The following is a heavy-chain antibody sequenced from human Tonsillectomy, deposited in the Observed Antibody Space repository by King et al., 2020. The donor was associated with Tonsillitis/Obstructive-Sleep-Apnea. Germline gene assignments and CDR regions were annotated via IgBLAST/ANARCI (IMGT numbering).Heavy chain of an antibody. CDR1: GGSISSSNW. CDR3: ASLRDYCSSTSCYVFDY. Sequence: VQLQESGPGLVKPSGTLSLTCAVSGGSISSSNWWSWVRQPPGKGLEWIGEIYHSGSTNYNPSLKSRVTISVDKSKNQFSLKLSSVTAADTAVYYWASLRDYCSSTSCYVFDYWGQGTLVTVSS. J-gene: IGHJ4*02. CDR2: IYHSGST. V-gene: IGHV4-4*02. D-gene: IGHD2-2*01.